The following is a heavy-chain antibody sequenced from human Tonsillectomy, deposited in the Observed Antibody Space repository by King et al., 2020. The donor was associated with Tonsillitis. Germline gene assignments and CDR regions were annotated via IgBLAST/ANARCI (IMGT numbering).Heavy chain of an antibody. CDR2: GSSDGRNK. CDR1: GFTFSRYC. V-gene: IGHV3-30*18. Sequence: QLVQSGGGVVQPGRSLRLSCAASGFTFSRYCMHWVRQAPGKGLEWLAGGSSDGRNKHHADSVKGRFTICRDNSKNTLFLQMNSLRAEDAGVYYCAKDLGADDLSNYVSRYYGLDVWGQGTTVTVSS. CDR3: AKDLGADDLSNYVSRYYGLDV. J-gene: IGHJ6*02. D-gene: IGHD4-11*01.